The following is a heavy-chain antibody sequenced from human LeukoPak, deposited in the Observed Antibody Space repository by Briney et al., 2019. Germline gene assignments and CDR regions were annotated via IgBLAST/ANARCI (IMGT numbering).Heavy chain of an antibody. CDR1: GYTFSGYY. CDR3: ARDLMTTPTWDFDY. Sequence: ASVKLSCKGSGYTFSGYYMHWVRQAPGQGLELMGWINPNSGTTNYAQKFQGRVTVTRDTSTSTAYMELSRLESDDTAVYYCARDLMTTPTWDFDYWGQGTLVTVAS. J-gene: IGHJ4*02. CDR2: INPNSGTT. D-gene: IGHD3-16*01. V-gene: IGHV1-2*02.